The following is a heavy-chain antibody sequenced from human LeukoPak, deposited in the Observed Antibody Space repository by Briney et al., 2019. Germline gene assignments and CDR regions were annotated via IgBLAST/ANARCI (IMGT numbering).Heavy chain of an antibody. J-gene: IGHJ4*02. CDR3: ARGYGDYVKTVLYYFDY. D-gene: IGHD4-17*01. V-gene: IGHV3-7*01. CDR1: GFTFSSYW. Sequence: GSLSLSCAASGFTFSSYWMSWVRQAPGKGLEWVANIKQDGSEKYYVDSVKGRFTISRDNAKNSLYLQMNSLRAEDTAVYYCARGYGDYVKTVLYYFDYWGQGTLVTVSS. CDR2: IKQDGSEK.